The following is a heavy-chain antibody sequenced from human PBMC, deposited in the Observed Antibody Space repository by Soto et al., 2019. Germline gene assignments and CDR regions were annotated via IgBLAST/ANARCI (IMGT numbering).Heavy chain of an antibody. CDR2: ISAYNGNT. J-gene: IGHJ6*03. D-gene: IGHD4-17*01. V-gene: IGHV1-18*01. CDR3: ARDGSVYGDPLRDYYYYMDV. CDR1: GYTFTSYG. Sequence: QVQLVQSGAAVKKPGASVKVSCKASGYTFTSYGISWLRQAHGQGLEWMGWISAYNGNTNYAQKLQGRVTMTTDTSTSTAYMELRSLRSDDTAVYYCARDGSVYGDPLRDYYYYMDVWGKGTTVTVSS.